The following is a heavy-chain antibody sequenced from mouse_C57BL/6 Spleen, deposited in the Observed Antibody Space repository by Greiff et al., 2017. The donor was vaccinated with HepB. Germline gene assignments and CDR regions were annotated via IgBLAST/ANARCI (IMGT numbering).Heavy chain of an antibody. Sequence: QVQLQQSGAELVRPGTSVKVSCKASGYAFTNYLIEWVKQRPGQGLEWIGVINPGSGGTNYNEKFKGKATLTADKSSSTAYMQLSSLTSEDSAVYFCARCDYYGSSYVDYWGQGTTLTVSS. D-gene: IGHD1-1*01. J-gene: IGHJ2*01. CDR2: INPGSGGT. CDR1: GYAFTNYL. CDR3: ARCDYYGSSYVDY. V-gene: IGHV1-54*01.